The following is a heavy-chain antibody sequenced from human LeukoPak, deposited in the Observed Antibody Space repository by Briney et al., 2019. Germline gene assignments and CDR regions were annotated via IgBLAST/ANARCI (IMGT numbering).Heavy chain of an antibody. V-gene: IGHV1-2*02. Sequence: ASVKVSCRASGYTFIGYYLHWVRQAPGQGLEWMGWINPTSGGTNYAQKFQDRVTMTRDTSINTAYMELSRLTSDDTAVYYCARLVGLSTTASYWGQGTLVIVSS. J-gene: IGHJ4*02. CDR1: GYTFIGYY. CDR2: INPTSGGT. D-gene: IGHD5/OR15-5a*01. CDR3: ARLVGLSTTASY.